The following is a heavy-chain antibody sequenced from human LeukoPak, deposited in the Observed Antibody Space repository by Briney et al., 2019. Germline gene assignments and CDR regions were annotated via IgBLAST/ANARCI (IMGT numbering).Heavy chain of an antibody. Sequence: PSPTLSLTCTVSGGSTSSYYWSWIRQPPGKGMKWIGYTYYSGSTTYNPSLKSRFTISVDTSKNQFSLKLSSVTAADTAVYYCARHESRSYYGSGTHFDYWGQGTLVTVSS. J-gene: IGHJ4*02. CDR2: TYYSGST. D-gene: IGHD3-10*01. V-gene: IGHV4-59*08. CDR1: GGSTSSYY. CDR3: ARHESRSYYGSGTHFDY.